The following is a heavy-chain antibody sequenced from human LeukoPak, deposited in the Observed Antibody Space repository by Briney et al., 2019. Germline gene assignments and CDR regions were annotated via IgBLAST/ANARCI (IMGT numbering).Heavy chain of an antibody. D-gene: IGHD7-27*01. Sequence: GGTLRLSCAASGFTFSSYGMSWVRQAPGKGLEWVSAISGSGVSTYYADSVKGRFTISRDNSKNTLYLQMNSLRAEDTAVYYCARGSLGIVGVDWGQGTLVTVSS. V-gene: IGHV3-23*01. CDR1: GFTFSSYG. CDR2: ISGSGVST. J-gene: IGHJ4*02. CDR3: ARGSLGIVGVD.